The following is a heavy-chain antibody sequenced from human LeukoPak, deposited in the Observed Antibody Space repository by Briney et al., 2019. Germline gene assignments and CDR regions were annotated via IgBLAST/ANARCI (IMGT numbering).Heavy chain of an antibody. V-gene: IGHV3-7*01. D-gene: IGHD3-22*01. Sequence: GGSLRLSCEGSGFTFRNYWMGWVRQAPGKGLQWVANIKTDGSEKYYVDSVKGRFAISRDNAKNSLYLQMNSLRAEDTAVYYCATYSSLNRREFQFWGQGTLLTVSS. CDR1: GFTFRNYW. CDR2: IKTDGSEK. J-gene: IGHJ1*01. CDR3: ATYSSLNRREFQF.